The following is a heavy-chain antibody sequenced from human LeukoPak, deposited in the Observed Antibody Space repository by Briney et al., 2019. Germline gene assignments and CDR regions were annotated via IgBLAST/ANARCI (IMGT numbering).Heavy chain of an antibody. CDR2: IYAGDSDT. CDR1: GYIYTSYW. Sequence: GESLKISCNSSGYIYTSYWIGWVRQMPGKGLEWMGIIYAGDSDTKYSPSFQGQVTISADKSISTAYLQLSSLKASDTAMYYCARRYGSGTYLFDYWGQGTLVTVSS. J-gene: IGHJ4*02. CDR3: ARRYGSGTYLFDY. D-gene: IGHD3-10*01. V-gene: IGHV5-51*01.